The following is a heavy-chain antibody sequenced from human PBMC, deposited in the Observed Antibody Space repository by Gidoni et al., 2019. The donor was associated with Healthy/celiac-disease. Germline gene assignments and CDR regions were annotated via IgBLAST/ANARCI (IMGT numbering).Heavy chain of an antibody. V-gene: IGHV4-34*01. CDR2: INHSGST. J-gene: IGHJ6*03. CDR1: GGSFSGYY. Sequence: QVQLQQWGAGLLKPSETLSLTCAVYGGSFSGYYWSWIRQPPGKGLEWSGEINHSGSTNYNPSLKSRVTISVDTSKNQFSLKLSSVTAADTAVYYCARQELTVYYMDVWGKGTTVTVSS. CDR3: ARQELTVYYMDV. D-gene: IGHD1-26*01.